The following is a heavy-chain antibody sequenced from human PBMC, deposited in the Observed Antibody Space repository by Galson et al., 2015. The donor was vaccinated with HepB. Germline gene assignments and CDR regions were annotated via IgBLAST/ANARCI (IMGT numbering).Heavy chain of an antibody. V-gene: IGHV5-51*01. CDR3: ARHSNYDSSGYYRDY. CDR1: GYSFTSYW. Sequence: QSGAEVKKPGESLKISCKGSGYSFTSYWIGWVRQMPGKGLEWMGIIYPGDSDTRYSPSFQGQVTISADKSISTAYLQWSSLKASDTAMYYCARHSNYDSSGYYRDYWGQGTLVTVSS. J-gene: IGHJ4*02. CDR2: IYPGDSDT. D-gene: IGHD3-22*01.